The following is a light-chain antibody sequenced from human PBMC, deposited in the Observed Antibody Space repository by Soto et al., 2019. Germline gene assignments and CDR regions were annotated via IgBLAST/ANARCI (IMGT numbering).Light chain of an antibody. CDR1: SSDVGGYNY. Sequence: QSALTQPPSASGSPGQSVTISCTGTSSDVGGYNYVSWYQQHPGKAPKLMIYEVSKRPSGVPDRFSGSKSGNTASLTISGLQAEDEAYYYCCSYAGSSYYVFGSGTKLTVL. V-gene: IGLV2-8*01. CDR3: CSYAGSSYYV. CDR2: EVS. J-gene: IGLJ1*01.